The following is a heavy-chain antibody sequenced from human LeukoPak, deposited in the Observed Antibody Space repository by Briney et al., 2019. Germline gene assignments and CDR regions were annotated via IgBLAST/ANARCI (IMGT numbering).Heavy chain of an antibody. CDR1: GYSFPIYS. Sequence: GDSLRISCKGTGYSFPIYSLSWAGQMPGKGLDWMGIIDPSDPYTNNNPSFQGHITISADKSISTAYLQWSSLKASDTAMYYCARHALEIPGYSSSWEHFQHWGQGTLVTVSS. CDR2: IDPSDPYT. CDR3: ARHALEIPGYSSSWEHFQH. J-gene: IGHJ1*01. V-gene: IGHV5-10-1*01. D-gene: IGHD6-13*01.